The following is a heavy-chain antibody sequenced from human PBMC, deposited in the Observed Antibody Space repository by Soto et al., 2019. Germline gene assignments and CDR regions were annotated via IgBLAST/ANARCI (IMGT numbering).Heavy chain of an antibody. CDR1: GFTFGGYE. CDR3: AREPPYYYGMDV. J-gene: IGHJ6*02. CDR2: ISSSGSTI. Sequence: GGSLRLSCGASGFTFGGYEVNWVRQAPGKGLEWVSYISSSGSTIYYADSVKGRFTISRDNAKNSLYLQMNSLRAEDTAVYYCAREPPYYYGMDVWGQGTTVTVSS. V-gene: IGHV3-48*03.